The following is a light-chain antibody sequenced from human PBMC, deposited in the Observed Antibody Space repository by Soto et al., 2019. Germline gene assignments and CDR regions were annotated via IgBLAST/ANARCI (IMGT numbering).Light chain of an antibody. CDR3: MQGSHWPGT. Sequence: VVRLQSPLPGPGSLEQPASVSSMSTESLVSSDGNTYLTWLQQRQGQSPRXXIYRVSGRESGVPDRFSGGVSGTDCTLKISSVEEEDGGVYYCMQGSHWPGTFGQGTKVDIK. J-gene: IGKJ1*01. CDR2: RVS. CDR1: ESLVSSDGNTY. V-gene: IGKV2-30*01.